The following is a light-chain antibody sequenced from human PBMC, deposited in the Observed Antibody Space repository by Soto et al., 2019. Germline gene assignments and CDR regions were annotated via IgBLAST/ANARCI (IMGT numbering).Light chain of an antibody. V-gene: IGKV1-39*01. Sequence: DIQMTQSPSSLSASVGDSVTITCRASQSITTYLNWYHQKPGQAPRHLIYAASSLQSGVPSRFSSSGSGTDFTLTISSLQTEDFATYYCQQSYSTPPTFGQGTKVEIK. CDR3: QQSYSTPPT. J-gene: IGKJ1*01. CDR1: QSITTY. CDR2: AAS.